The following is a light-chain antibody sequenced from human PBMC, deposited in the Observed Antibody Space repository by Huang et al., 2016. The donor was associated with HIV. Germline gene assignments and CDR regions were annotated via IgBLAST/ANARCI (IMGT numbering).Light chain of an antibody. Sequence: ETVLTQSPGTLSLSPGERATLSCRASQSVRGSYLAWYQQKPGQAPRLLIYGASSRATGMPDRFSGSGSGTDFTLTISRLEPEDFAVYYCQQYGSSFGGGAKVEIK. CDR2: GAS. J-gene: IGKJ4*01. V-gene: IGKV3-20*01. CDR1: QSVRGSY. CDR3: QQYGSS.